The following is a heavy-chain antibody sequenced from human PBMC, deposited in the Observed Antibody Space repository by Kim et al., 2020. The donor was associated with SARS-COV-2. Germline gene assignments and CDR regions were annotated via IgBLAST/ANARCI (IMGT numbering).Heavy chain of an antibody. J-gene: IGHJ4*02. CDR1: GFTFSSYA. CDR2: ISDDGSNK. CDR3: AREFNIAVALSFFYY. D-gene: IGHD6-19*01. Sequence: GGSLRLSCAASGFTFSSYAMHWVRQAPGKGLEWVAVISDDGSNKYYADSVKGRFTISRDNSKNTLYLQMNSLRAEDTAVYYCAREFNIAVALSFFYYWGQRTLVTVS. V-gene: IGHV3-30*04.